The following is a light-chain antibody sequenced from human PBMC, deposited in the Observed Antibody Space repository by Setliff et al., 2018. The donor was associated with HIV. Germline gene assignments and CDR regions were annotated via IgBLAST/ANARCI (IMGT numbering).Light chain of an antibody. CDR2: DVS. CDR3: SSYTSSNTWI. CDR1: SSDVGNYNY. J-gene: IGLJ2*01. Sequence: QSALTQPASVSGSPGQSITISCTGTSSDVGNYNYVSWYQQHPGKAPKLMIYDVSDRPSGVSNRFSGSKSGNTTSLTISGLQAEDEADYYCSSYTSSNTWIFGGGTKVTV. V-gene: IGLV2-14*03.